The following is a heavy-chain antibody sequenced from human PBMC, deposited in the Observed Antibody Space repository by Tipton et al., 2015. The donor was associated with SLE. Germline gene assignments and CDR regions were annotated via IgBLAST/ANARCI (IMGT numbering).Heavy chain of an antibody. CDR3: ARELVYYDSSGMEY. CDR1: GGSISSGGYY. J-gene: IGHJ4*02. Sequence: TLSLTCSVSGGSISSGGYYWSWIRQHPEKGLEWIGYIYYTGSTYSNPSLRSRVTMSVDTSKNQFSLRLSSVTAADTAVYYCARELVYYDSSGMEYWGQGTLVTVAS. CDR2: IYYTGST. V-gene: IGHV4-31*03. D-gene: IGHD3-22*01.